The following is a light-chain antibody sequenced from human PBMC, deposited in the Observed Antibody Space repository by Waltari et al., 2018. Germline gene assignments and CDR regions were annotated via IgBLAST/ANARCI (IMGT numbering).Light chain of an antibody. V-gene: IGLV3-21*01. J-gene: IGLJ7*01. CDR1: EFGTED. CDR3: QVWDVESDHVF. CDR2: TNS. Sequence: SYGLTQPPSVSVSPGQTARITCGGDEFGTEDGNWSQQKPPQAPLPVNYTNSARPPGIPDRFSGSRSGNTATLIIGGVEAGDEAEYYCQVWDVESDHVFFGGGTRLTVL.